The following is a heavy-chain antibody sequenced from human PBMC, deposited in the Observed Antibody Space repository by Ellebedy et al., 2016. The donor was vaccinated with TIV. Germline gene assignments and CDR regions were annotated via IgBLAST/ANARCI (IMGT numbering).Heavy chain of an antibody. CDR1: GGSMSSGEYF. CDR2: IYYSGST. J-gene: IGHJ3*02. D-gene: IGHD3-10*01. V-gene: IGHV4-61*03. CDR3: ARYALGELLAAFDI. Sequence: MPGGSLRLSCSVSGGSMSSGEYFWSWVRQPPGKGLEWIGYIYYSGSTNYNPSLKSRVTISADTSKNHFSLKLSSVTAADTAVYYCARYALGELLAAFDIWGQGTLVTVSS.